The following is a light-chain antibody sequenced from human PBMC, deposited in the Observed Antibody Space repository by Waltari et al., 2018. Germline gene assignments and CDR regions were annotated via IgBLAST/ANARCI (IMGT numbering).Light chain of an antibody. CDR2: RAS. CDR1: QSISSW. V-gene: IGKV1-5*03. Sequence: DIQMIQSPSTLSASVGDRVTITCRASQSISSWLAWYQQKPGKAPKLLSYRASSLESGVPSRFSGSGSGTEFTLTISSLQPDDFGTYYCQHYNNFPLSLGGGTRVEIK. J-gene: IGKJ4*01. CDR3: QHYNNFPLS.